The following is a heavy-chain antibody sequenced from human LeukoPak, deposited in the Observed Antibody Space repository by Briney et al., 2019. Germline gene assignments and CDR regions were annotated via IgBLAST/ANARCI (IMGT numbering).Heavy chain of an antibody. CDR2: IWHDGTNT. CDR1: GFTFSAYG. J-gene: IGHJ4*02. Sequence: PGGSLGLSCAASGFTFSAYGMHWVRQAPGKGLEWVAFIWHDGTNTFYADSVKGRFTISRDNSKNTVYLEMNSLRAEDTAVYYCARDGTGTTLVRGVMGNFDYWGQGTLVTVSS. CDR3: ARDGTGTTLVRGVMGNFDY. V-gene: IGHV3-33*01. D-gene: IGHD3-10*01.